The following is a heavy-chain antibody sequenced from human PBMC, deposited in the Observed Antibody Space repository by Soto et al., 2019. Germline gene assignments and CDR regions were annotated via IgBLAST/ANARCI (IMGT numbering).Heavy chain of an antibody. Sequence: ASVKVSCKASGYTFTSYGISWVRQAPGQGLEWMGWISAYNGNTNYAQKLQGRVTMTTDTSTSRAYMELRSLRSDDTAVDYCARSPGYFIGCSCYRYSYYYMDFWGKGXTVTVSS. D-gene: IGHD2-15*01. CDR2: ISAYNGNT. V-gene: IGHV1-18*01. CDR1: GYTFTSYG. J-gene: IGHJ6*03. CDR3: ARSPGYFIGCSCYRYSYYYMDF.